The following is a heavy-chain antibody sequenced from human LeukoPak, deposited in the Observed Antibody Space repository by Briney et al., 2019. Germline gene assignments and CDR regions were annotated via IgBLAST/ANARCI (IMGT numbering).Heavy chain of an antibody. CDR3: AKNPSTVLGYCSGGSCYPGN. V-gene: IGHV3-30-3*02. J-gene: IGHJ4*02. CDR1: GFTFSSYA. Sequence: GGSLRLSCAASGFTFSSYAMHWVRQAPGKGLEWVAVISYDGSNKYYADSVKGRFTISRDNSKNTLYLQMNSLRAEDTAVYYCAKNPSTVLGYCSGGSCYPGNWGQGTLVTVSS. D-gene: IGHD2-15*01. CDR2: ISYDGSNK.